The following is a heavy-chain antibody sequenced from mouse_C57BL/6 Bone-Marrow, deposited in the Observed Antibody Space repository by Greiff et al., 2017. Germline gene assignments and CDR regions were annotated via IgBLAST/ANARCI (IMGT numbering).Heavy chain of an antibody. V-gene: IGHV5-12*01. D-gene: IGHD3-1*01. Sequence: EVQLQESGGGLVQPGGSLKLSCAASGFTFSDYYMYWVRQTPEKRLEWVAYISNGGGSTYYPDTVKGGFTISRDNAKNTLYLQMSRLKSEDTAMYYCARRGFWYFDVWGTGTTVTVSS. CDR3: ARRGFWYFDV. CDR1: GFTFSDYY. J-gene: IGHJ1*03. CDR2: ISNGGGST.